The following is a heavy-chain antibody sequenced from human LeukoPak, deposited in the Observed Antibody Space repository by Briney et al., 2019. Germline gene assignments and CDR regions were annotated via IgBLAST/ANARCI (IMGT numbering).Heavy chain of an antibody. CDR2: INPSGGST. CDR3: ARSIAAAGKNMNFDY. Sequence: ASVKVSCKASGYTFTNYYMNWVRQAPGQGLEWMGIINPSGGSTSYAQKFQGRVTVTRDTSTSTAYMELSRLRSDDTAVYYCARSIAAAGKNMNFDYWGRGTLVTVSS. V-gene: IGHV1-46*01. J-gene: IGHJ4*02. CDR1: GYTFTNYY. D-gene: IGHD6-13*01.